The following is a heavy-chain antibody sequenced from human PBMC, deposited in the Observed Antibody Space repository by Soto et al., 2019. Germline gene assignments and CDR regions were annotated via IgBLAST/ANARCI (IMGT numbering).Heavy chain of an antibody. CDR3: ARDRGGSGYYDST. CDR1: GGSITTNY. CDR2: IYSSGTT. J-gene: IGHJ4*02. D-gene: IGHD3-22*01. Sequence: SVTLPLTCTVSGGSITTNYWSWIRQPPGKGLEWIGYIYSSGTTYYNPSLKSRVTISLDMSKNQFSLKLSSVTAADTAVYYCARDRGGSGYYDSTWGQGTLVTVSS. V-gene: IGHV4-59*06.